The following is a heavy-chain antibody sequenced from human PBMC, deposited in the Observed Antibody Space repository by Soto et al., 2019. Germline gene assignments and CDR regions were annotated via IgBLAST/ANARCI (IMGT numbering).Heavy chain of an antibody. D-gene: IGHD3-3*01. J-gene: IGHJ4*02. Sequence: SETLSLTCTVSGGSISSGDYYWSWIRQPPGKGLEWIGRIYTSGSTNYNPSPKSRVTMSVDTSKNQFSLKLSSVTAADTAVYYCARLWSGLGNYYFDYWGQGTLVTVSS. CDR3: ARLWSGLGNYYFDY. V-gene: IGHV4-61*02. CDR2: IYTSGST. CDR1: GGSISSGDYY.